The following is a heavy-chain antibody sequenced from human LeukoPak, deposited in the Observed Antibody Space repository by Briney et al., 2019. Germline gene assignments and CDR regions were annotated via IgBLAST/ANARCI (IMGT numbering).Heavy chain of an antibody. Sequence: SETLSLTCAVYGGSSSGYYWSWIRQPPGKGLEWIGYIYHSGSTYYNPSLKSRVTISVDTSKNQFSLKLSSVTAADTAVYYCARVVPTAVYFDYWGQGTLVTVSS. CDR2: IYHSGST. J-gene: IGHJ4*02. V-gene: IGHV4-34*01. D-gene: IGHD2-2*01. CDR3: ARVVPTAVYFDY. CDR1: GGSSSGYY.